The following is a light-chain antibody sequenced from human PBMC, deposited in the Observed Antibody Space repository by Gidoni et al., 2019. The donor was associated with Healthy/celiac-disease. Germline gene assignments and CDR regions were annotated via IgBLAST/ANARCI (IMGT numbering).Light chain of an antibody. CDR3: QQLNSYPIFT. CDR2: AAS. V-gene: IGKV1-9*01. Sequence: DIQLTQSPSFLSASVGDRVTITYRASQGISSYLAWYQQKPGHAPKLLLYAASTLQSGVPARFSGSGSGTEFILTTSSLQPEDFATYYCQQLNSYPIFTFGPGTKVDIK. CDR1: QGISSY. J-gene: IGKJ3*01.